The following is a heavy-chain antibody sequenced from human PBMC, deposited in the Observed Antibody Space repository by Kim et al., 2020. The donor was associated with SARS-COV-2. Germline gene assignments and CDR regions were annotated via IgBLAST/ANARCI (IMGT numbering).Heavy chain of an antibody. D-gene: IGHD5-18*01. J-gene: IGHJ6*02. CDR3: AREVRDTYYYYYGMDV. Sequence: SVKGRFTISRDNAKNSLYLQMNSLRAEDTAVYYCAREVRDTYYYYYGMDVWGQGTTVTVSS. V-gene: IGHV3-48*03.